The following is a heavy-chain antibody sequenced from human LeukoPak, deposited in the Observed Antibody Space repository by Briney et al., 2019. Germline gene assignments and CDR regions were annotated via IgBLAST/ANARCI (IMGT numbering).Heavy chain of an antibody. CDR3: ARVICTGGSCFQNDY. V-gene: IGHV3-48*03. CDR1: GVIFSNFE. D-gene: IGHD2-8*02. CDR2: INSGATSE. J-gene: IGHJ4*02. Sequence: QTGGSLRLSCTASGVIFSNFEMNWVRQSPGKGLQWVAYINSGATSEYYADSVKGRFTISRDNAKNSLYLQMNSLGVQDTAIYYCARVICTGGSCFQNDYWGQGTLVTVSS.